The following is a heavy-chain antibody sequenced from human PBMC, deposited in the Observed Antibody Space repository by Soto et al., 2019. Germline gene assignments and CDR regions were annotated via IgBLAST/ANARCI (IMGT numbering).Heavy chain of an antibody. D-gene: IGHD6-6*01. CDR3: ARDVGGTSSYLGY. V-gene: IGHV1-2*02. CDR1: GYTFTGYY. Sequence: QVQLVQSGAEVKQPGASVKVSCTASGYTFTGYYIHWVRQAPGQGLEWMGWLNLDSGGATYAQKFQGRVTMTGDTSIRTATVELNRLRSDDTATYYCARDVGGTSSYLGYWGQGTLVTVSS. CDR2: LNLDSGGA. J-gene: IGHJ4*02.